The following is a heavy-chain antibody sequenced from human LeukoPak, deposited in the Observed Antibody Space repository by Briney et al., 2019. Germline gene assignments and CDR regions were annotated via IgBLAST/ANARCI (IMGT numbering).Heavy chain of an antibody. CDR2: INHSGST. Sequence: PSETLSLTCAVYGGSFSGYYWSWIRQPPGKGLEWIGEINHSGSTNYNPSLKSRVTISVDTSKNQLSLKLSPVTAADTAVYYCATLGRADTEAFDYWGQGTLVTVSS. CDR3: ATLGRADTEAFDY. J-gene: IGHJ4*02. V-gene: IGHV4-34*01. D-gene: IGHD6-13*01. CDR1: GGSFSGYY.